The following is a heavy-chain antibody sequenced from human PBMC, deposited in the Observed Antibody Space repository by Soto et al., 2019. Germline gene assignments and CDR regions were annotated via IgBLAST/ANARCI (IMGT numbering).Heavy chain of an antibody. D-gene: IGHD2-21*01. CDR2: LYWDDDQ. V-gene: IGHV2-5*02. Sequence: QVTLKESGPTLVKPTQTLTLTCTVSGLSLRTTGVGVGWVRQPPGKALEWLALLYWDDDQRYSPSLRSRLTIAKDISEKQVVPTMTHKDTLDTATYFFVQSRCGGGFLEISSFHAYNGLEVWGQGTTVTVSS. J-gene: IGHJ6*02. CDR3: VQSRCGGGFLEISSFHAYNGLEV. CDR1: GLSLRTTGVG.